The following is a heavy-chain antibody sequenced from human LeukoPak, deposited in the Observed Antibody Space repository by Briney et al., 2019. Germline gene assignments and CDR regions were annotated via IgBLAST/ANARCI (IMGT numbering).Heavy chain of an antibody. CDR1: GFTVSSSY. Sequence: GGSLRLSCAASGFTVSSSYMSWVRQAPGKGLEWVSVIYSGGSTFYADSVKGRFTISRDNSKNTLYLQMSSLRAEDTAVYYCARYDFWSGSSDYWGQGTLVTVSS. CDR3: ARYDFWSGSSDY. J-gene: IGHJ4*02. D-gene: IGHD3-3*01. V-gene: IGHV3-53*01. CDR2: IYSGGST.